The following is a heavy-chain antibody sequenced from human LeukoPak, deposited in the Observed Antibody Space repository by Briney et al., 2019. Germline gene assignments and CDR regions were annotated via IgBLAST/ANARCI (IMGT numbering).Heavy chain of an antibody. CDR1: GGSTSSGSYY. CDR2: IYTSGST. D-gene: IGHD3-3*01. CDR3: ARAGPADFDFWSGYQFDY. Sequence: SQTLSLTCTVSGGSTSSGSYYWSWIRQPAGKGLEWIGRIYTSGSTNYNPSLKSRVTISVDTSKNQFSLKLSSVTAADTAVYYCARAGPADFDFWSGYQFDYWGQGTLVTVSS. V-gene: IGHV4-61*02. J-gene: IGHJ4*02.